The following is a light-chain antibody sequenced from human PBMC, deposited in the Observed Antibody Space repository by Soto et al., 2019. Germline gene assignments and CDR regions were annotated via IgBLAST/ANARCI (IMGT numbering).Light chain of an antibody. CDR2: TNN. CDR3: SAWDDNLNGPV. CDR1: SSNIGSRT. J-gene: IGLJ3*02. V-gene: IGLV1-44*01. Sequence: QSVLTQPPSASGTPGQRVSISCSGSSSNIGSRTVDWYQQLPGAAPKLLIHTNNQRPSGVPDRFSGSKSGTSASLAISGLQSEDEADYYCSAWDDNLNGPVFGGGTKVTFL.